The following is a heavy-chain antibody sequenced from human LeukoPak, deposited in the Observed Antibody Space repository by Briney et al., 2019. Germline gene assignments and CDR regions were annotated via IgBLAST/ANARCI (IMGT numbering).Heavy chain of an antibody. CDR2: IYYSGST. CDR1: GGSLGSSSYY. CDR3: ARLVTVNVYFDY. D-gene: IGHD4-17*01. V-gene: IGHV4-39*01. Sequence: SETLSLTCTVSGGSLGSSSYYWGWIRQPPGKGLEWIGSIYYSGSTYYNPSLKSRVTISVDTSKNQFSLKLSSVTAADTAVYYCARLVTVNVYFDYWGQGTLVTVSS. J-gene: IGHJ4*02.